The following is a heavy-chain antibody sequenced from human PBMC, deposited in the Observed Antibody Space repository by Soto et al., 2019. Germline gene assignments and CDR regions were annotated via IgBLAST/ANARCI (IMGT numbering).Heavy chain of an antibody. CDR3: ASNTPGEGAYYGGDCSPG. Sequence: QVQLVQSGAEVKKPGSSVKVSCKASGGTFSSYAISWVRQAPGQGLEWMGGIIPIFGTANYAQKFQGRVTITADKSTSTAYMELSSLRSEDTAVYYCASNTPGEGAYYGGDCSPGWGQGTLVTVSS. D-gene: IGHD2-21*02. CDR1: GGTFSSYA. V-gene: IGHV1-69*06. J-gene: IGHJ4*02. CDR2: IIPIFGTA.